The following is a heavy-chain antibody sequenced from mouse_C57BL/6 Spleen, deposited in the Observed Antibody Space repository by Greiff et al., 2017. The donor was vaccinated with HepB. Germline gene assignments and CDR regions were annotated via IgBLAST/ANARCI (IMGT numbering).Heavy chain of an antibody. Sequence: EVQLQQSGPELVKPGASVKISCKASGYSFTGYYMNWVKQSPEKSLEWIGEINPSTGGTTYNQKFKAKATLTVDKSSSTAYMQLKSLTSEDSAVYYCARGVYAMDYWGQGTSVTVSS. CDR2: INPSTGGT. J-gene: IGHJ4*01. CDR3: ARGVYAMDY. V-gene: IGHV1-42*01. CDR1: GYSFTGYY.